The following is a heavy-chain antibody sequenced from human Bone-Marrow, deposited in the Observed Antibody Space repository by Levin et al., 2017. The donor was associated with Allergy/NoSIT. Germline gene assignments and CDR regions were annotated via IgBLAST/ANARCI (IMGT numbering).Heavy chain of an antibody. V-gene: IGHV3-23*01. Sequence: GSLRLSCAASGFIFNNYAMSWVRQAPGRGLEWVSAISGTGGSTYYADSVKGRFTISRDNSKNTLYLQMNSLRADDTAVYFCAKGYSSNYYGIFDYWGQGTLVTVSS. D-gene: IGHD6-13*01. J-gene: IGHJ4*02. CDR3: AKGYSSNYYGIFDY. CDR2: ISGTGGST. CDR1: GFIFNNYA.